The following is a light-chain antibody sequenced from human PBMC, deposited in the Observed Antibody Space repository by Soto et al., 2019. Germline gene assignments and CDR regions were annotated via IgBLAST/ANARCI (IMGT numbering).Light chain of an antibody. Sequence: EIVLTQSPGTLSLSPGERATLSCLASQSVSNNYLAWYQQKPGQAPRLLIYGASNRATGIPDRFSGSGSGTDFTLTISRLEPEDFAVYYCQQYGDSSLTFGGGTKVDIK. CDR2: GAS. CDR1: QSVSNNY. CDR3: QQYGDSSLT. J-gene: IGKJ4*01. V-gene: IGKV3-20*01.